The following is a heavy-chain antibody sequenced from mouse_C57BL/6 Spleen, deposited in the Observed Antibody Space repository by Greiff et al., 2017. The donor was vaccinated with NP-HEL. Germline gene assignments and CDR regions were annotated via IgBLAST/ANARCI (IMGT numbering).Heavy chain of an antibody. CDR1: GYTFTSYW. V-gene: IGHV1-55*01. D-gene: IGHD2-5*01. J-gene: IGHJ2*01. Sequence: QVQLKQPGAELVKPGASVKMSCKASGYTFTSYWITWVKQRPGQGLEWIGDIYPGSGSTNYNEKFKSKATLTVDTSSSTAYMQISSLTSEDSAVYYCARSAYYSNYGGYWGQGTTLTVSS. CDR2: IYPGSGST. CDR3: ARSAYYSNYGGY.